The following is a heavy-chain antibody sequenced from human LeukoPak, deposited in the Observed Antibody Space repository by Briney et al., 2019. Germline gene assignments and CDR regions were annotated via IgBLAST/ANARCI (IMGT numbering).Heavy chain of an antibody. Sequence: GGSLRLSCAASGFTFSSYAMHWVRQAPGKGLEWVAVISYDGSNKYYADSVKGRFTISRDNSKNTLYLQMNSLRAEDTAVYYCARGGEDFDYWGQGTLVTVSS. J-gene: IGHJ4*02. D-gene: IGHD3-10*01. CDR2: ISYDGSNK. CDR3: ARGGEDFDY. CDR1: GFTFSSYA. V-gene: IGHV3-30*04.